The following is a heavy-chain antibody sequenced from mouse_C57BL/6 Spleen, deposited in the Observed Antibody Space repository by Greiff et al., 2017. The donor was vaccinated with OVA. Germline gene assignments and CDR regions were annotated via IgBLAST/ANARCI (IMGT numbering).Heavy chain of an antibody. CDR2: INPSSGYT. D-gene: IGHD1-1*01. CDR3: ARGGSLDY. Sequence: VQVVESGAELARPGASVKMSCKASGYTFTSYTMHWVKQRPGQGLEWIGYINPSSGYTKYNQKFKDKATLTADKSSSTAYMQLSSLTSEDSAVYYCARGGSLDYWGQGTTLTVSS. V-gene: IGHV1-4*01. CDR1: GYTFTSYT. J-gene: IGHJ2*01.